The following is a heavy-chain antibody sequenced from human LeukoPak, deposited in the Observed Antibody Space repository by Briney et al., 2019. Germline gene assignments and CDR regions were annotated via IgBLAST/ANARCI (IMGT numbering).Heavy chain of an antibody. D-gene: IGHD3-22*01. CDR1: GYTFTIYY. V-gene: IGHV1-46*01. Sequence: ASVKVSCKASGYTFTIYYMHWVRQAPGQGLEWMGIINPSGGSTSFAQKFQGRVTMTRDTSTSTVYMELSSLRSEDTAVYYCAREYYYDSSGYYPSNDAFDIWGQGTMVTVSS. J-gene: IGHJ3*02. CDR3: AREYYYDSSGYYPSNDAFDI. CDR2: INPSGGST.